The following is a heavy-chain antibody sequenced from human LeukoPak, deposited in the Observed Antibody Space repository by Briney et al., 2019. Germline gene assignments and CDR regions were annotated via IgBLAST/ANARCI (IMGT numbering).Heavy chain of an antibody. CDR3: ARAPGTVTTFD. J-gene: IGHJ4*02. D-gene: IGHD4-17*01. CDR1: GGSISSYY. V-gene: IGHV4-34*01. CDR2: INHSGST. Sequence: SETLSLTCTVSGGSISSYYWSWIRQPPGKGLEWIGEINHSGSTNYNPSLKSRVTISVDTSKNQFSLKLSSVTAADTAVYYCARAPGTVTTFDWGQGTLVTVSS.